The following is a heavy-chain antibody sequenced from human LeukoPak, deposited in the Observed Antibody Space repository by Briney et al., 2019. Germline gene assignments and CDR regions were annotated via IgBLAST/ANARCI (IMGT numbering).Heavy chain of an antibody. CDR2: INQARSDK. D-gene: IGHD3-10*01. V-gene: IGHV3-7*01. J-gene: IGHJ4*02. CDR3: ARDYYTSGSH. CDR1: GFTFSSSW. Sequence: PGGSLRLSCAASGFTFSSSWMAWVRQTPGKGLEWVANINQARSDKNYVDSVKGRFTISRDNGKNSLYLQMNSLRAEDTALYYCARDYYTSGSHWGQGTLVIVSS.